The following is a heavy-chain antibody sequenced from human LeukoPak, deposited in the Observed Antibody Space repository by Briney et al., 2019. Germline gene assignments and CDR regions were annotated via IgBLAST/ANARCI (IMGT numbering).Heavy chain of an antibody. J-gene: IGHJ4*02. CDR1: GFTFSTYS. V-gene: IGHV3-21*01. CDR2: ISGSSSYI. CDR3: ARWGSGYYEQGFDY. D-gene: IGHD3-22*01. Sequence: PGGSLRLSCAASGFTFSTYSMNWVRQAPGKGLEWVSSISGSSSYIYYADSVKGRFTISRDNAKNSLYLQMNSLRAGDTAVYYCARWGSGYYEQGFDYWGQGTLVTVSS.